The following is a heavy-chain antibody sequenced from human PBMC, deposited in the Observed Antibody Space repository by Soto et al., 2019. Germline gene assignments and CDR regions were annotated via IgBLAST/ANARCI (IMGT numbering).Heavy chain of an antibody. CDR3: AREEQLPPFTPRDYYYYGMDV. CDR2: IIPIFGTA. V-gene: IGHV1-69*13. D-gene: IGHD5-18*01. CDR1: GGTFSSYA. J-gene: IGHJ6*02. Sequence: ASVKVSCKASGGTFSSYAISWVRQAPGQGLEWMGGIIPIFGTANYAQKFQGRVTITADESTSTAYMELSSLRSEDTAVYYCAREEQLPPFTPRDYYYYGMDVWGQGTTVTVSS.